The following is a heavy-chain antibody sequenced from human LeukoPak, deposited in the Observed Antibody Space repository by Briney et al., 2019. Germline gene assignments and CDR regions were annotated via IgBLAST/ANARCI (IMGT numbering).Heavy chain of an antibody. CDR2: ISYDGSNK. D-gene: IGHD3-16*01. CDR1: GFTFSSYG. J-gene: IGHJ2*01. V-gene: IGHV3-30*18. CDR3: AKDHWGPFDL. Sequence: GGSLRLSCAASGFTFSSYGMHWVRQAPGKGLEWVAVISYDGSNKYYADSVKGRFTISRDNSKNTLYLQMNSLRAEDTAVYYCAKDHWGPFDLWGRGTLVTVSS.